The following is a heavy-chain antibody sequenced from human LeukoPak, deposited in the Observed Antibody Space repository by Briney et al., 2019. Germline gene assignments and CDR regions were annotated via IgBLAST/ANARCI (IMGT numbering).Heavy chain of an antibody. CDR1: GGSFSGYY. CDR3: ARGGVGAPFDY. Sequence: SETLSLTCAVYGGSFSGYYWSWIRQPPGKGLEWIGEINHSGSTNYNPSLKSRVTTSVDTSRNQFSLKLTSVTAADTAVFYCARGGVGAPFDYWGQGTLVTVSS. V-gene: IGHV4-34*01. D-gene: IGHD1-26*01. J-gene: IGHJ4*02. CDR2: INHSGST.